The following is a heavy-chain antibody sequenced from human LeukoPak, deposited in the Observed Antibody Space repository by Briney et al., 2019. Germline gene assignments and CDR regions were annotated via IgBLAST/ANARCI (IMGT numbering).Heavy chain of an antibody. Sequence: ASVNVSCKASGSTFTSYGISWVRQAPGQGLEWMGCISAYNGNTNYAQKLQGRVTMTTDTSTSTANMELRSLRSDDTAVYYCARGTLAARSLSPVALYAFDIWGQGTMVTVSS. CDR3: ARGTLAARSLSPVALYAFDI. CDR1: GSTFTSYG. D-gene: IGHD6-6*01. V-gene: IGHV1-18*01. J-gene: IGHJ3*02. CDR2: ISAYNGNT.